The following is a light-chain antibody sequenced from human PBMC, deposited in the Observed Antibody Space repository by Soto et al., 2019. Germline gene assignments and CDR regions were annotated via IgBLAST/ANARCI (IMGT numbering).Light chain of an antibody. CDR2: GAS. Sequence: EIELTQSPGTLSLSPGESATLSCKASQSVSSTYLAWFQQKPGQPPTLLIYGASSRATGIPDRFSGSGSGTDFSLTISILEPEDFAVYYCQQHGSSPWTFGQGTKVEIK. J-gene: IGKJ1*01. CDR1: QSVSSTY. CDR3: QQHGSSPWT. V-gene: IGKV3-20*01.